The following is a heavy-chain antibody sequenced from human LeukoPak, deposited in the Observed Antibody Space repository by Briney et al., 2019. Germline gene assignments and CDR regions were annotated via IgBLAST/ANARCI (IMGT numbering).Heavy chain of an antibody. CDR1: GFTFSGYY. Sequence: GGSLRLSCAASGFTFSGYYMSWIRQAPGKGLEWVSDISSSGTIYYADSVKGRFTISRDNSKNTVYLQMNSLRAEDTAVYYCATFSYAGNAGGSVGPWGQGTLVTVSS. CDR3: ATFSYAGNAGGSVGP. D-gene: IGHD4-23*01. V-gene: IGHV3-11*01. J-gene: IGHJ5*02. CDR2: ISSSGTI.